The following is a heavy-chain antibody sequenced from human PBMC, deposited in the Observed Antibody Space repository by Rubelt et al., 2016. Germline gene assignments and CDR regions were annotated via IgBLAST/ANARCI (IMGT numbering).Heavy chain of an antibody. CDR3: ARRGSRGAYPT. V-gene: IGHV4-59*08. Sequence: GPGLVKPSETLSLTCTVSGGSISSYYWSWIRQPPGKGLEWIGYIYYSGSTNYNPSLKSRVTISVDTSKNQFSLKLSSVTAADTALYYCARRGSRGAYPTWGQGTLVTVSS. CDR2: IYYSGST. CDR1: GGSISSYY. D-gene: IGHD3-10*01. J-gene: IGHJ5*02.